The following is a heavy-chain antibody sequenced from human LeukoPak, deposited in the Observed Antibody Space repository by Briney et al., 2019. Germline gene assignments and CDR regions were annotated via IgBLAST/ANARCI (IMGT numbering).Heavy chain of an antibody. D-gene: IGHD4-23*01. CDR2: IKTKTEGGTR. J-gene: IGHJ4*02. CDR3: TTEFGGQGY. Sequence: KPGGSLRLSCAVSGFTFSNVLMSWVRQAPGKGLEWVGRIKTKTEGGTRDYAAPVKGRFSISGDDSKNTPYLQMSSLKTEDTAVYYCTTEFGGQGYWGQGTLVTVSA. V-gene: IGHV3-15*01. CDR1: GFTFSNVL.